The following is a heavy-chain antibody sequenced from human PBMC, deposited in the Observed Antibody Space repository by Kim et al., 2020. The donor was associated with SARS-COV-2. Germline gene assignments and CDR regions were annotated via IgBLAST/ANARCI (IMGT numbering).Heavy chain of an antibody. CDR3: ASRPGIEVAGFDF. J-gene: IGHJ4*02. CDR1: GYTFTDSA. D-gene: IGHD6-19*01. V-gene: IGHV1-3*04. CDR2: INTGNGNK. Sequence: ASVKVSCKTSGYTFTDSAIHWVRQAPGQRLEWMGWINTGNGNKKYSQKFQGRVTITSDTSATTAYMDLSSLKSEDTAIYYCASRPGIEVAGFDFWGQGTLVIVSS.